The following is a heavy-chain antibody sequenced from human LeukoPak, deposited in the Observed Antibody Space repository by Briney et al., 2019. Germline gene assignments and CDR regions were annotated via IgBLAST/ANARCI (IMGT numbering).Heavy chain of an antibody. CDR1: GFTFSDYY. Sequence: PGGSLRLSCAASGFTFSDYYMSWVRQAPGKGLEWVSYISSSGSAIHYADSVKGRFTISRDNAKNSLYLQMDSLRAEDTAMYYCARSQRTSGRFRRAYYMDVWGKGTTVTISS. CDR3: ARSQRTSGRFRRAYYMDV. J-gene: IGHJ6*03. CDR2: ISSSGSAI. D-gene: IGHD6-25*01. V-gene: IGHV3-11*01.